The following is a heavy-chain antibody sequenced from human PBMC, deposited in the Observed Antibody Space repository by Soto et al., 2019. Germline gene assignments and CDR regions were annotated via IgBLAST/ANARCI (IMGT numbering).Heavy chain of an antibody. J-gene: IGHJ3*02. CDR2: IYYSGST. V-gene: IGHV4-31*03. CDR3: ARKSGDWNAFDI. Sequence: PSETLSLTCTVSGGSISSGGYYWSWIRQHPGKGLEWIGYIYYSGSTYYNPSLKSRVTISVDTSKNQFSLKLSSVTAADTAVYYCARKSGDWNAFDIWGQGTMVTVSS. D-gene: IGHD2-21*02. CDR1: GGSISSGGYY.